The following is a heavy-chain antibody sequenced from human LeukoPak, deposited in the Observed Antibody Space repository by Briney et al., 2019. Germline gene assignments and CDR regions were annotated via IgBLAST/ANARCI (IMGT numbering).Heavy chain of an antibody. J-gene: IGHJ4*02. CDR3: ARRGASLEWDSGSFPDY. Sequence: SETLSLTCTVSGDYFSSSGCYWNWVRQPPAKGLEWIGSIFYTGNTYYNPSLTIRITISTDTSKTQFPLALRFVTAADTAVYECARRGASLEWDSGSFPDYWGRGNLVTVSS. CDR2: IFYTGNT. V-gene: IGHV4-39*01. CDR1: GDYFSSSGCY. D-gene: IGHD3-3*01.